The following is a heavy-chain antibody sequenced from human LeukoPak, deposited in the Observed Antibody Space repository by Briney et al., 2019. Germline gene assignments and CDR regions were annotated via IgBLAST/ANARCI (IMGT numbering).Heavy chain of an antibody. D-gene: IGHD2-21*01. CDR1: GFTFGTYG. Sequence: SGGSLRLSCAASGFTFGTYGMHWVRQAPGKGLEWVAVISYDGSNEYYADSVKGRFAISRDNSKNTLYLQMSSLRAEDTAVYYCAKEFNRGLPDYWGQGTLVTVPS. CDR2: ISYDGSNE. CDR3: AKEFNRGLPDY. V-gene: IGHV3-30*18. J-gene: IGHJ4*02.